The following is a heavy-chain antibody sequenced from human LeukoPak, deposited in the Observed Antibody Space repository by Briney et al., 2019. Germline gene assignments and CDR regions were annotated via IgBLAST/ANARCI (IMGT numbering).Heavy chain of an antibody. D-gene: IGHD5-12*01. CDR2: IRYDGSNK. CDR1: GFTFSSYG. J-gene: IGHJ4*02. CDR3: AKSEDRGYDPGAFDY. Sequence: PGGSLRLSCAASGFTFSSYGMHWVRQAPGKGLGWVAFIRYDGSNKYYADSVKGRFTISRDNSKNTLYLQMNSLRAEDTAVYYCAKSEDRGYDPGAFDYWGQGTLVTVSS. V-gene: IGHV3-30*02.